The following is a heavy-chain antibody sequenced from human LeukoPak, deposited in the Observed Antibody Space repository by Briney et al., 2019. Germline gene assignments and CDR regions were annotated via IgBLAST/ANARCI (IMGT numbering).Heavy chain of an antibody. V-gene: IGHV3-23*01. Sequence: GGSLRLSCAASGFTFSNYAMSWVRQAPGKGLEWVSAISGSGGSTYYADSVKGRFTVSRDNAKNTLSLQMNSLRVDDTAFYYCARKGIAAPGTHDAFDIWGQGTMVTVSS. CDR2: ISGSGGST. CDR1: GFTFSNYA. D-gene: IGHD6-13*01. CDR3: ARKGIAAPGTHDAFDI. J-gene: IGHJ3*02.